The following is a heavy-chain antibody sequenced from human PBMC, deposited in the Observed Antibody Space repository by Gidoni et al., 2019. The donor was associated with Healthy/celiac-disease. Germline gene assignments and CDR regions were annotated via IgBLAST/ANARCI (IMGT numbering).Heavy chain of an antibody. Sequence: QVQLVQSGAEVKKPGSSVKVSCKASGGTFSSYAISWVRQAPGQGLEWMGGIIPIFGTANYAQKFQGRVTITADKSTSTAYMELSSLRSEDTAVYYCARVLGYCSSTSCPFYYYYYGMDVWGQGTTVTVSS. CDR1: GGTFSSYA. J-gene: IGHJ6*02. CDR2: IIPIFGTA. D-gene: IGHD2-2*03. V-gene: IGHV1-69*06. CDR3: ARVLGYCSSTSCPFYYYYYGMDV.